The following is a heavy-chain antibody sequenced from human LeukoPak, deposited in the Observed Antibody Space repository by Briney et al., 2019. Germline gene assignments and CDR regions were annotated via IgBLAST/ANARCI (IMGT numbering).Heavy chain of an antibody. D-gene: IGHD4-11*01. J-gene: IGHJ4*02. Sequence: PSETLSLTCTVSGGSINSFYWSWIRQPPGKRLEWIGYIYNSVTTDCNPSLESRVTISVDASKKQFSLNLRSVTAADTAVYYCARGSEWYGNYALDYWGQGIVVTVSS. V-gene: IGHV4-59*01. CDR1: GGSINSFY. CDR2: IYNSVTT. CDR3: ARGSEWYGNYALDY.